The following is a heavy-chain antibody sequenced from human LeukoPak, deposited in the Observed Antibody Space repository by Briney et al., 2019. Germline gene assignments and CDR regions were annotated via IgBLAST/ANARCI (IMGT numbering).Heavy chain of an antibody. J-gene: IGHJ4*02. CDR2: ISYEGSEK. CDR1: GFTFTNYA. D-gene: IGHD3-10*01. CDR3: ARGREAGNRRLAGDDY. Sequence: PGRSLRLSCAASGFTFTNYAMHWVRQAPGKGLEWASIISYEGSEKYYADSVKGRFTISRDNSRNTLYLQMNSLRPEDTAVYYCARGREAGNRRLAGDDYWGQGTLVIVSS. V-gene: IGHV3-30*01.